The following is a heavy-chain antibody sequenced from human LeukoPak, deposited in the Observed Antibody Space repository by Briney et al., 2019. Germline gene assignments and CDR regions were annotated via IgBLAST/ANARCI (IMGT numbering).Heavy chain of an antibody. V-gene: IGHV3-30-3*01. D-gene: IGHD3-10*01. Sequence: PEGSLRLSCAASGFTFSSYAMHWVRQAPGKGLEWVAVISYDGSNKYYADSVKGRFTISRDNSKNTLYLQMNSLRAEDTAVYYCARDKKSGRDPYYFDYWGQGTLVTVSS. CDR3: ARDKKSGRDPYYFDY. CDR2: ISYDGSNK. J-gene: IGHJ4*02. CDR1: GFTFSSYA.